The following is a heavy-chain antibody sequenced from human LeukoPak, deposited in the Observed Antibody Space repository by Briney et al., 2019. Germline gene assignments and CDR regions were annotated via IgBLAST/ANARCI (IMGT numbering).Heavy chain of an antibody. D-gene: IGHD3-22*01. J-gene: IGHJ4*02. Sequence: PGRSLRLSCAASGFTFSSYAMDWVRQAPGKGLEWVAVISYDGSNKYYADSVKGRFTISRDNSKNTLYLQMNSLRAEDTAVYYCARAYYDSSGYPYYFDYWGQGTLVTVSS. CDR1: GFTFSSYA. V-gene: IGHV3-30-3*01. CDR3: ARAYYDSSGYPYYFDY. CDR2: ISYDGSNK.